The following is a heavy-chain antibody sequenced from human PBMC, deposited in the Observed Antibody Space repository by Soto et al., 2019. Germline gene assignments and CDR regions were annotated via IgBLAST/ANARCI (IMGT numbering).Heavy chain of an antibody. D-gene: IGHD4-17*01. J-gene: IGHJ6*02. CDR2: ISSSSSTI. CDR3: ASEYDYGDLNYYYYGMDV. V-gene: IGHV3-48*02. CDR1: GFTFSSYS. Sequence: GGSLRLSCASSGFTFSSYSMNWVRQAPGKGLEWVSYISSSSSTIYYADSVKGRFTISRDNAKNSLYLQMNSLRDEDTAVYYCASEYDYGDLNYYYYGMDVWGQGTTVTVSS.